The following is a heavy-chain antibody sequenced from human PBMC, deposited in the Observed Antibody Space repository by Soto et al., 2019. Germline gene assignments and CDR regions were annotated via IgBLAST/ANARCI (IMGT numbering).Heavy chain of an antibody. CDR2: IIPIFGTA. CDR1: GGTFSRHG. J-gene: IGHJ4*02. CDR3: ARGWGYDNNDYYYAY. V-gene: IGHV1-69*01. D-gene: IGHD3-22*01. Sequence: QVQLVQSGAEVRKPGSSVKVSCKASGGTFSRHGISWVRQAPGQGLEWMGGIIPIFGTANHAQKFQGRVTITADESTSTAYMELSSLRSEHTAVYYCARGWGYDNNDYYYAYWGQGTLVIVSS.